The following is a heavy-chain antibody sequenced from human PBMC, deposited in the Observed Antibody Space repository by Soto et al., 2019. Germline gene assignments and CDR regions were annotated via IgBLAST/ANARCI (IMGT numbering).Heavy chain of an antibody. CDR3: ARDGRYEVYYGMDV. Sequence: GGSLRLSCAASGFTFSSYAMHWVRQAPGKGLEWVAVISYDGSNKYYADSVKGRFTISRDNSKNTLYLQMNSLRAEDTAVYYCARDGRYEVYYGMDVWGQETTVTVSS. D-gene: IGHD5-12*01. CDR2: ISYDGSNK. V-gene: IGHV3-30-3*01. CDR1: GFTFSSYA. J-gene: IGHJ6*02.